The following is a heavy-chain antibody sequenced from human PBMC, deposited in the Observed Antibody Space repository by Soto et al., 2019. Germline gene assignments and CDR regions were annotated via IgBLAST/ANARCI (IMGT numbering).Heavy chain of an antibody. J-gene: IGHJ5*02. CDR1: GGSISSYY. Sequence: SETLSLTCAVSGGSISSYYWSWVRQPPEKGLEWIGYTYYNGNINYNPSLKSRVTISIDTSKNQFSLTLKSVTAADTAVYYCASGGNWFDPWGQGVLVTVSS. V-gene: IGHV4-59*01. CDR3: ASGGNWFDP. CDR2: TYYNGNI. D-gene: IGHD3-16*01.